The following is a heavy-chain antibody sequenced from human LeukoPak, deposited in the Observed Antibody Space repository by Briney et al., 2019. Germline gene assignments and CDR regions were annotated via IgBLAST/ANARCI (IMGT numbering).Heavy chain of an antibody. Sequence: SETLSLTCTVSGGSISSSSYYWGWIRQHPGKGLEWIGYIYYSGSTYYNPSLKSRVTISVDTSKNQFSLKLSSVTAADTAVYYCARGRGYYDSSGYYLDYWGQGTLVTVSS. CDR2: IYYSGST. V-gene: IGHV4-31*03. D-gene: IGHD3-22*01. CDR1: GGSISSSSYY. CDR3: ARGRGYYDSSGYYLDY. J-gene: IGHJ4*02.